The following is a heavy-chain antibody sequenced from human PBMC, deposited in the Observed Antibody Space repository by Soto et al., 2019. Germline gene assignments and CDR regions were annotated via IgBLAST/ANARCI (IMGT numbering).Heavy chain of an antibody. V-gene: IGHV3-23*01. CDR3: AKGNRFGGGGDPDYDFWSGYYTPLFY. CDR1: GFTFSSYA. Sequence: EVQLLESGGGLVQPGGSLRLSCAASGFTFSSYAMSWVRQAPGKGLEWVSAISGSGGSTYYADSVKGRFTISRDNSKNTLYLQMNSLRAEDTAVYYCAKGNRFGGGGDPDYDFWSGYYTPLFYWGQGTLVTVSS. D-gene: IGHD3-3*01. J-gene: IGHJ4*02. CDR2: ISGSGGST.